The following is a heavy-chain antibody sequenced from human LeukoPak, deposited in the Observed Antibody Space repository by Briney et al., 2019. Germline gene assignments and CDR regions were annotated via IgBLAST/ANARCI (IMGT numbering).Heavy chain of an antibody. CDR2: IRQEESEK. J-gene: IGHJ4*02. V-gene: IGHV3-7*01. D-gene: IGHD2-2*02. CDR1: GFTFTTYW. Sequence: GGSLRLSCAASGFTFTTYWMSWVRQAPGKGLEWVANIRQEESEKYYVDSVKGRFTISRDNTKKSLYLQMNSLRAEDTAVYYCARSLGCSSSSCYMDYWGQGTLVTVSS. CDR3: ARSLGCSSSSCYMDY.